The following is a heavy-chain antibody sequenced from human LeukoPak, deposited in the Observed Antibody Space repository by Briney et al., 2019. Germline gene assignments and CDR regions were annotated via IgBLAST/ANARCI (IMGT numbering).Heavy chain of an antibody. D-gene: IGHD6-13*01. V-gene: IGHV4-30-2*01. J-gene: IGHJ6*03. CDR2: IYHSGST. Sequence: SETLSLTCTVSGGSISSGGYYWSWIRQPPGKGLEWIGYIYHSGSTYYNPSLKSRVTISVDRSKNQFSLKLSSVTAADTAVYYCARLRSQQLDYYYYYYMDVWGKGTTVTVSS. CDR3: ARLRSQQLDYYYYYYMDV. CDR1: GGSISSGGYY.